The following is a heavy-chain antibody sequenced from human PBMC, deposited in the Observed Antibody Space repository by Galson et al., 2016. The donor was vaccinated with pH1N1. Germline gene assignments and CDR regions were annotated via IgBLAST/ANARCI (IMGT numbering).Heavy chain of an antibody. CDR3: LGWHDDAWGTGNTFEV. CDR1: GFTFSNTW. CDR2: XKSKFHGGAT. D-gene: IGHD1-14*01. Sequence: SLRLSXAASGFTFSNTWMRWVRQAPGKGLEWVGRXKSKFHGGATDYDAPVQGRFTNSRDDSENKLSLQMNSPKNEATALYYCLGWHDDAWGTGNTFEVWGQGTMVSVSS. V-gene: IGHV3-15*01. J-gene: IGHJ3*01.